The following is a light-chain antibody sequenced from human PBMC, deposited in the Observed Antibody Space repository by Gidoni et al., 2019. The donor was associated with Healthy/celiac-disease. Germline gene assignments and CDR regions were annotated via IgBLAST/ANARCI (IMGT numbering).Light chain of an antibody. J-gene: IGKJ1*01. CDR2: AAS. CDR1: QTITSY. Sequence: DIQMTQSPSSLSASVGDRVTITCRASQTITSYLNWYQHKPGKAPELLIYAASSLQSGVPSRFSGSGSGTDFTLTISSLQPEDIATYYCQQSYSAPRTFGQGTKVEIK. V-gene: IGKV1-39*01. CDR3: QQSYSAPRT.